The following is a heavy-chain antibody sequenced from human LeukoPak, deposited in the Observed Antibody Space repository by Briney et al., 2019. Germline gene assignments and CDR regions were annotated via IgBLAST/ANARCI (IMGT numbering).Heavy chain of an antibody. Sequence: GGSLRLSCAASGFTFSSYAMSWVRQAPGKGLEWVSAISGSGGSTYYADSAKGRFTISRDNSKNSLYLQMNSLRAEDTAVYYCAREAPRSYDFWSGYLYYYYDYMDVWGKGTTVTVSS. CDR3: AREAPRSYDFWSGYLYYYYDYMDV. D-gene: IGHD3-3*01. CDR2: ISGSGGST. J-gene: IGHJ6*03. V-gene: IGHV3-23*01. CDR1: GFTFSSYA.